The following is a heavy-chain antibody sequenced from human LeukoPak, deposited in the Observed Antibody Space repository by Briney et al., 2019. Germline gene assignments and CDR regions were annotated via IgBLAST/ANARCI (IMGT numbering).Heavy chain of an antibody. CDR3: ARNILFAFDI. D-gene: IGHD2/OR15-2a*01. Sequence: GGSLRLSCAVSGFTFSSYAMSWVRQAPGKGLEWVSSLGSSGESTYYAGSVKGRFTISRDNSKNTLYLQMNSLRAEDTALYYCARNILFAFDIWGQGTMVTVSS. CDR1: GFTFSSYA. J-gene: IGHJ3*02. V-gene: IGHV3-23*01. CDR2: LGSSGEST.